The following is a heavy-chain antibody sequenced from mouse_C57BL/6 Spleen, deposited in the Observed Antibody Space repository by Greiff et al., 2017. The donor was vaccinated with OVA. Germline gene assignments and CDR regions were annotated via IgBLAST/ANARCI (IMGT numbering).Heavy chain of an antibody. CDR2: IRLKSDNYAT. CDR1: GFTFSNYW. J-gene: IGHJ2*01. V-gene: IGHV6-3*01. CDR3: TGRYYGLDY. Sequence: EVNLVASGGGLVQPGGSMKLSCVASGFTFSNYWMNWVRQSPEKGLAWVAQIRLKSDNYATHYAESVKGRFTISRDDSKSRVYLQMNNLRAEDTGIYYCTGRYYGLDYWGQGTTLTVSA. D-gene: IGHD1-1*01.